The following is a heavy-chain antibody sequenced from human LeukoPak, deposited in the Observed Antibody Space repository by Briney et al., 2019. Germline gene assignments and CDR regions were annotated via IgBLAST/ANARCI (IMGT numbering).Heavy chain of an antibody. J-gene: IGHJ3*02. CDR1: GFTFSSYG. Sequence: PGGSLRLSCAASGFTFSSYGMHWVRQAPGKGLEWVAVISYDGSNKCYADSVKGRFTISRDNSKTTLYLQMNSLRAEDTAVYYCAKGSSSWYTGTVDAFDIWGQGTMVTVSS. D-gene: IGHD6-13*01. V-gene: IGHV3-30*18. CDR3: AKGSSSWYTGTVDAFDI. CDR2: ISYDGSNK.